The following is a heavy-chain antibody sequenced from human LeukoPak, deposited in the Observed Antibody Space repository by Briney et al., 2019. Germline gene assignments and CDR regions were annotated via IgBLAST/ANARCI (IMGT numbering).Heavy chain of an antibody. Sequence: SVKVSCKASGGTFSSYAISWVRQAPGQGLEWMGGIIPIFGTANYAQKFQGRVTITTDESTSTAYMELSSLRSEDTAVYYCAREEARYVDYYYYYMDVWGKGTTVTVSS. CDR3: AREEARYVDYYYYYMDV. D-gene: IGHD1-14*01. CDR2: IIPIFGTA. J-gene: IGHJ6*03. CDR1: GGTFSSYA. V-gene: IGHV1-69*05.